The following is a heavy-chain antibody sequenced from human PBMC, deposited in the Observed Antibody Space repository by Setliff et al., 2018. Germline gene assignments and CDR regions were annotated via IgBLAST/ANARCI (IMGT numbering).Heavy chain of an antibody. CDR2: INTNTGNP. CDR3: ARASRFGTTVWKGDYYMDV. Sequence: GASVKVSCKASGYTFSSYAMGWMRQAPGQRLEWMGWINTNTGNPSYAQDFTGRLVFSLDTSVSTAHLQISSLKAEDSAVYYCARASRFGTTVWKGDYYMDVWGKGTTVTVSS. J-gene: IGHJ6*03. CDR1: GYTFSSYA. V-gene: IGHV7-4-1*02. D-gene: IGHD4-4*01.